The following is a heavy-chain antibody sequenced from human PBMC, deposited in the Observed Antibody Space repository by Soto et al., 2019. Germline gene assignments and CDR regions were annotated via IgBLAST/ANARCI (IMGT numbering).Heavy chain of an antibody. CDR2: IVPVFPSV. CDR3: AREMPATDAVCFYYRLNV. J-gene: IGHJ6*02. CDR1: GGAFNNYA. V-gene: IGHV1-69*18. D-gene: IGHD3-10*01. Sequence: QVQLVQSGAEVKRPGSSVKVSCKASGGAFNNYAIYWVRQPPGQGLEWLGTIVPVFPSVYYATRLQGRLPINGDGSTDTVYIMPTCMTSEDTAVYYCAREMPATDAVCFYYRLNVWGQATSLTASS.